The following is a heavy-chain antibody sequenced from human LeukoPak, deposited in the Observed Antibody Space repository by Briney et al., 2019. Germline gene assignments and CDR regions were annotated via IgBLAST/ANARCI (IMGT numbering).Heavy chain of an antibody. D-gene: IGHD1-7*01. CDR2: IIPIFGTA. J-gene: IGHJ5*02. V-gene: IGHV1-69*05. CDR3: ARQITGTTIGWFDP. Sequence: ASVKVSCKASGGTFSSYAISWVRQAPGQGLEWMGGIIPIFGTASYAQKFQGRVTITTDESTSTAYMELSSLRSEDTAVYYCARQITGTTIGWFDPWGQGTLVTVSS. CDR1: GGTFSSYA.